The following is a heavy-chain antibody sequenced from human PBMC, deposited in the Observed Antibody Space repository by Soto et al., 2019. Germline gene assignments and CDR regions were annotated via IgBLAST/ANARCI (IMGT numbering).Heavy chain of an antibody. CDR1: GGSFSGYY. V-gene: IGHV4-34*01. CDR3: ARGATQYCSGGSCYSYWFDP. Sequence: QVQLQQWGAGLLKPSETLSLTCAVYGGSFSGYYWSWIRQPPGKGLEWIGEINHSGSTNYNPSLKRRVTISVDTSKNQFSLKLSSVTAADTAVYYCARGATQYCSGGSCYSYWFDPWGQGTLVTVSS. CDR2: INHSGST. J-gene: IGHJ5*02. D-gene: IGHD2-15*01.